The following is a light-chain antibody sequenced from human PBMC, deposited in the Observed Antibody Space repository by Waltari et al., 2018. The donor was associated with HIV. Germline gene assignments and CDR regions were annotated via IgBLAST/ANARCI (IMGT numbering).Light chain of an antibody. V-gene: IGKV1-16*02. J-gene: IGKJ5*01. CDR2: AAS. CDR3: QQYKSYPLT. Sequence: IQMTQSPSSRSASVGDRVTITCRASQDIVNYLVWFQQKPGEAPKSLIYAASSLQRGVPSKFRGSGSGTDFTLTIDTLHSEDSATYYCQQYKSYPLTFGQGTRLEIK. CDR1: QDIVNY.